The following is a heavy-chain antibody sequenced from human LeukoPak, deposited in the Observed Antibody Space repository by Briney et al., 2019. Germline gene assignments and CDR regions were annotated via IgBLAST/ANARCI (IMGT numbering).Heavy chain of an antibody. CDR2: GDHTGGT. CDR1: GGSFTGYY. CDR3: AKNGQRGFSFDP. J-gene: IGHJ5*02. V-gene: IGHV4-34*01. Sequence: SETLSLTCAVYGGSFTGYYWSWIRQSPGKGLEWIGEGDHTGGTKYNPSLKSRVTISADSSKNQFSLKWYSVTAADTGLYYCAKNGQRGFSFDPWGQGTLVIVAS. D-gene: IGHD2-8*01.